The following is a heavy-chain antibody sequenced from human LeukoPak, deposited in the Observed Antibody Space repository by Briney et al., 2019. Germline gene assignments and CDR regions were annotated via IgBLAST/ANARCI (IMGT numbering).Heavy chain of an antibody. CDR1: GGSISSYY. D-gene: IGHD3-3*01. J-gene: IGHJ4*02. CDR2: IYTSGST. CDR3: ARVFGITIFGVVTAYRGEFDY. Sequence: SETLSLTCTVSGGSISSYYWSWIRQPAGKGLEWIGRIYTSGSTNYNPSLKSRVTISVDTSKNHFSLKLSSVTAADTAVYYCARVFGITIFGVVTAYRGEFDYWGQGTLVTVSS. V-gene: IGHV4-4*07.